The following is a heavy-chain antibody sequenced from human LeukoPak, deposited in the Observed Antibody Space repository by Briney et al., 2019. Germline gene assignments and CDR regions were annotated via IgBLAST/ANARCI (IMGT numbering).Heavy chain of an antibody. CDR3: ARSWETGDY. J-gene: IGHJ4*02. CDR1: GFTFSSYA. V-gene: IGHV3-30*04. CDR2: ISYDGSNK. Sequence: GGSLRLSCAASGFTFSSYAMHWVRQAPGKGLEWVAVISYDGSNKYYADSVKGRFTISRDNSKNTLYLQMNSLRAEDTAVYYCARSWETGDYWGQGTLVTVSS. D-gene: IGHD1-26*01.